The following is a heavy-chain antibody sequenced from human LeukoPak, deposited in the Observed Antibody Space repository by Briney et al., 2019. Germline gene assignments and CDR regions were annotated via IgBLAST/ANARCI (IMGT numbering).Heavy chain of an antibody. V-gene: IGHV3-74*01. Sequence: PAGGSLSPACTAFGSSVSSYWLVWARQAPGKGLVWVSRINSGGSSTRYADSVKGRFTDSRANDQIPLYVQEHSLRDADTAVYHCVGPSGSGRHYLVQWPRGPLVTVSS. CDR2: INSGGSST. CDR3: VGPSGSGRHYLVQ. J-gene: IGHJ4*02. D-gene: IGHD3-10*01. CDR1: GSSVSSYW.